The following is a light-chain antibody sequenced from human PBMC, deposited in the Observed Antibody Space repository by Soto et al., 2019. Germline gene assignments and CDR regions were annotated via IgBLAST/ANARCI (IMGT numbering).Light chain of an antibody. J-gene: IGKJ5*01. CDR1: QDIRKY. V-gene: IGKV1-33*01. Sequence: DIQMTQSPSALSASVGDRVTITCQATQDIRKYLNWYQQKPGKAPKLLIYDASSLETGVPSRFSGSGSGTDFTLTISSLQPEDFATYYCQQYGNLPLIFGQGTRLEIK. CDR2: DAS. CDR3: QQYGNLPLI.